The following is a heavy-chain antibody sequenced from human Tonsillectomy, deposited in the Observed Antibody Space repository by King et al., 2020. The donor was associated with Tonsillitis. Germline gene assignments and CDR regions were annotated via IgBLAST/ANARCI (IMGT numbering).Heavy chain of an antibody. CDR1: GFSLSTSGVG. Sequence: TLQESGPTLVKPPQTLTLTCTFSGFSLSTSGVGVGWIRQTPGKALEWLALIYWDDDERSSPSLKNRLTITKDTSKNQVVLTMTNMDPVDTATYYCARGTTSAAFDIWGQGIMVTVSS. J-gene: IGHJ3*02. CDR2: IYWDDDE. CDR3: ARGTTSAAFDI. D-gene: IGHD1-26*01. V-gene: IGHV2-5*02.